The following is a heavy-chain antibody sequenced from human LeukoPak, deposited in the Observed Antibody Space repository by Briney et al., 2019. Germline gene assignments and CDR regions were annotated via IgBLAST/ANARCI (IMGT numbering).Heavy chain of an antibody. Sequence: PSETLSLTCTVSGGSISSYYWSWIRQPPGKGLEWIGYIYYSGSTNYNPSLKSRVTISVDTSKNQFSLKLSSMTAADTAVYYCARDRGLTKSGGVGFDHWGQGTLVTVSS. CDR2: IYYSGST. CDR1: GGSISSYY. D-gene: IGHD3-10*02. V-gene: IGHV4-59*01. J-gene: IGHJ4*02. CDR3: ARDRGLTKSGGVGFDH.